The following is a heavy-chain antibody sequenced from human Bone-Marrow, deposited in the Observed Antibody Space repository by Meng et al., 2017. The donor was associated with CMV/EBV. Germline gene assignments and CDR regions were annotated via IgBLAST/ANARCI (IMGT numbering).Heavy chain of an antibody. V-gene: IGHV4-39*07. J-gene: IGHJ4*02. CDR1: YGSINVKNYY. CDR3: ARNPYNFWSGAPV. D-gene: IGHD3-3*01. CDR2: VYYTGTT. Sequence: GSLRLSCSAPYGSINVKNYYWAWIRQSPGKGLEWIGSVYYTGTTFLNSSFKSRVSISVDTSNNQFSLKRNSVTAADTAVYYCARNPYNFWSGAPVWGQGKLVTVSS.